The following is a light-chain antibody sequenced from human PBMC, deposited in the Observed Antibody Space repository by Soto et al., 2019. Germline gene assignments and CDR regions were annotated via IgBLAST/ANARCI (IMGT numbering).Light chain of an antibody. CDR1: QSISSY. V-gene: IGKV1-39*01. CDR2: AAS. CDR3: QQSYSTPYT. Sequence: DIQMTQSPSSLSASVGDRVTITCRASQSISSYLNWYQQKPGKAPKLLIYAASSLQSGVPSRFSGSGSGTDFTLTFSSLQPEDFPTYYCQQSYSTPYTFGQATRLEIK. J-gene: IGKJ5*01.